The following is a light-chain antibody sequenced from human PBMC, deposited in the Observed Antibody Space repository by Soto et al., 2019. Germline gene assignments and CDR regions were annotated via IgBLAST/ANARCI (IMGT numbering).Light chain of an antibody. CDR2: KAS. V-gene: IGKV1-5*03. Sequence: DIQMTQSPSTLSASVGDRVTITCRASQSISSWLAWYQQKPGKAPKLLSYKASSLESGVPSRFSGSGSGTEFTLTISSLQPDDFATYYCQQYNRYPFTFGPGTKVDIK. CDR1: QSISSW. J-gene: IGKJ3*01. CDR3: QQYNRYPFT.